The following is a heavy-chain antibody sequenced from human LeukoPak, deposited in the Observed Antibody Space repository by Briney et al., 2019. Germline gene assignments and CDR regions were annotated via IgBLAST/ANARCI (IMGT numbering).Heavy chain of an antibody. CDR1: GGSVSSGSYY. CDR2: IYYSGGT. D-gene: IGHD6-13*01. Sequence: SETLSLTCTVSGGSVSSGSYYWSRIRQPPGKGLEWIGYIYYSGGTNYNPSLKSRVTISVDTSKNQFSLKLSSVTAADTAVYYCARDRGAAAGIDYWGQGTLVTVSS. J-gene: IGHJ4*02. CDR3: ARDRGAAAGIDY. V-gene: IGHV4-61*01.